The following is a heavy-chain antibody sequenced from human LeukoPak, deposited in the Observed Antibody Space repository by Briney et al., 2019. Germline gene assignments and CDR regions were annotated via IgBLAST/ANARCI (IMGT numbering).Heavy chain of an antibody. J-gene: IGHJ6*02. CDR2: IIPILGIA. D-gene: IGHD4-17*01. CDR3: ATGQTTVATFNYYGMDV. Sequence: SVKVSCKASGGTFSSYAISWVRQAPGQGLEWMGRIIPILGIANYAQKFQGRVTMTEDTSTDTAYMELSSLRSEDTAVYYCATGQTTVATFNYYGMDVWGQGTTVTVSS. CDR1: GGTFSSYA. V-gene: IGHV1-69*04.